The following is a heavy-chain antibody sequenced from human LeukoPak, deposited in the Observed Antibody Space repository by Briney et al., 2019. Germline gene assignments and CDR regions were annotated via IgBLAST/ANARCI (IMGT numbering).Heavy chain of an antibody. CDR2: INPNSGGT. D-gene: IGHD3-22*01. J-gene: IGHJ4*02. CDR1: GYTFTGYY. CDR3: ARDRYYDSSGYYWDY. Sequence: ASVKVSCKASGYTFTGYYMHWVRQAPGQGLEWMGWINPNSGGTSYAQKFQGRVTMTRDTSISKAYMELSRLRSDDTAVYYCARDRYYDSSGYYWDYWGQGTLVTVSS. V-gene: IGHV1-2*02.